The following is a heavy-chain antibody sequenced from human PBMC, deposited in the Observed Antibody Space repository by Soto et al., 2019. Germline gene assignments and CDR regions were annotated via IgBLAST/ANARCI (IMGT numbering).Heavy chain of an antibody. CDR3: AREGGYSYGFDN. V-gene: IGHV1-69*04. J-gene: IGHJ4*02. D-gene: IGHD5-18*01. CDR2: IIPLLDIA. CDR1: GVTFTNDI. Sequence: SVKVSCKASGVTFTNDIITWVRQAPGQGLEWMGRIIPLLDIANYAQKFQGRVTITADKSISTAYMELSSLRSEDTAVYYCAREGGYSYGFDNWGQGTLVTVSS.